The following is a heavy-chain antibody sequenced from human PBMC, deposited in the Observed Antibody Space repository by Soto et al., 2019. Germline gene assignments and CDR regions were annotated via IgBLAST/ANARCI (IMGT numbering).Heavy chain of an antibody. Sequence: PSETLSLTCTVSGGSMSSYYWTWIRQPAGKGLEWIGRVYSSGGTHYNPSLKSRVTISLDTSKKQFSLRLLSVTDADTAVYYCARGQGFSDWFEHWGKGKLVSVSA. CDR2: VYSSGGT. CDR1: GGSMSSYY. V-gene: IGHV4-4*07. J-gene: IGHJ5*02. D-gene: IGHD3-3*01. CDR3: ARGQGFSDWFEH.